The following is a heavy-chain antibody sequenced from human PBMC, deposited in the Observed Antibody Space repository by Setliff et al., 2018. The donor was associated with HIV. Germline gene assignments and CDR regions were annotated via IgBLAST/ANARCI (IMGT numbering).Heavy chain of an antibody. CDR3: ARDIQAAGTGWFDP. D-gene: IGHD6-13*01. Sequence: PSETLSLTCTVSGGSISSGSYYWSWIRQPPGKGLEWIGSIYYSGSTYYNPSLKSRVTISLDTSKNQFSLKLSSVTAADTAVYYCARDIQAAGTGWFDPWGQGTLVTVSS. CDR2: IYYSGST. J-gene: IGHJ5*02. CDR1: GGSISSGSYY. V-gene: IGHV4-39*07.